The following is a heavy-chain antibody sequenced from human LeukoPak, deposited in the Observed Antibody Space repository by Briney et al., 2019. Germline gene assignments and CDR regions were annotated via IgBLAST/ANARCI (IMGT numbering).Heavy chain of an antibody. V-gene: IGHV4-34*01. J-gene: IGHJ4*02. CDR1: GGSFSGYY. CDR3: ARARIMITFGGVIVIFDY. Sequence: SETLSLTCAVYGGSFSGYYWSRIRQPPGKGLEWIGEINHSGSTNYNPSLKSRVTISVDTSKNQFSLKLSSVTAADTAVYYCARARIMITFGGVIVIFDYWGQGTLVTVSS. CDR2: INHSGST. D-gene: IGHD3-16*02.